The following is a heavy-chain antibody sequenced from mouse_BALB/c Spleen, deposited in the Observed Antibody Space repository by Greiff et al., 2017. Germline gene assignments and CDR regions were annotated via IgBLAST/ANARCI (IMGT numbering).Heavy chain of an antibody. CDR2: IWAGGST. CDR3: ARGRGKKIYDGPSSMDY. CDR1: GFSLTSYG. J-gene: IGHJ4*01. V-gene: IGHV2-9*02. D-gene: IGHD2-3*01. Sequence: VMLVESGPGLVAPSQSLSITCTVSGFSLTSYGVHWVRQPPGKGLEWLGVIWAGGSTNYNSALMSRLSISKDNSKSQVFLKMNSLQTDDTAMYYCARGRGKKIYDGPSSMDYWGQGTSVTVSS.